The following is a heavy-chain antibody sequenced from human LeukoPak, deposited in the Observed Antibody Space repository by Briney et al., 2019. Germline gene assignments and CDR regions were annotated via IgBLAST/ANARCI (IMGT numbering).Heavy chain of an antibody. CDR1: GFNFSSYE. D-gene: IGHD3-10*02. CDR2: ISSSGSTI. V-gene: IGHV3-48*03. Sequence: GSLRLSCAAPGFNFSSYEMNWVRQAPGKGLEWVSYISSSGSTIYYADSVKGRFTISRDNAKNSLYLQMNSLRAEDTAVYYCAELGITMIGGVWGKGTTVTISS. J-gene: IGHJ6*04. CDR3: AELGITMIGGV.